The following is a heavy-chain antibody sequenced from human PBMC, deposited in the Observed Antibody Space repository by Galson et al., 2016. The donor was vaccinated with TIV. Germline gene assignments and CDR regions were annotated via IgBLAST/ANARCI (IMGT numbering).Heavy chain of an antibody. CDR2: IIPISRTA. Sequence: SVKVSCKASGGTFFSSYAISWVRQAPGQGLEWMGRIIPISRTANYAQKFQGRATITADESTSTAYMELRSLRSEDTAVYYCARDRGPGTYCGGDCYPDYWGQGTLVTVSS. V-gene: IGHV1-69*13. J-gene: IGHJ4*02. D-gene: IGHD2-21*02. CDR3: ARDRGPGTYCGGDCYPDY. CDR1: GGTFFSSYA.